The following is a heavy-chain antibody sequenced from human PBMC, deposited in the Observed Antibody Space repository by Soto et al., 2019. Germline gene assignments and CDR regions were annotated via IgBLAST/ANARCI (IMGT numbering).Heavy chain of an antibody. V-gene: IGHV3-7*05. J-gene: IGHJ4*02. Sequence: PGGSLRLSCAASGFTFSSSWMTWVRQAPGKGLEWVANVKPDGSEKYYVDSVKGRFTISRDNAKNSLSLQMNSLRAEDTAVYYCVRGFGTDYWGQGTLVTVSS. CDR1: GFTFSSSW. CDR3: VRGFGTDY. CDR2: VKPDGSEK. D-gene: IGHD5-12*01.